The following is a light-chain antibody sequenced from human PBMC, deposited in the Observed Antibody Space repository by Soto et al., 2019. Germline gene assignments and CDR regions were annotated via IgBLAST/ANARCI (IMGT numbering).Light chain of an antibody. Sequence: EIVVTQSPATLSVSPGERATLSCRASQSVNSNLAWYRQKPGQAPRLLISDASTRATGVPARFSGSGSGTEFTLTITDLQSEDCGIYYYQQYNFWPQLTFGGGTKVEIK. CDR2: DAS. CDR3: QQYNFWPQLT. J-gene: IGKJ4*01. CDR1: QSVNSN. V-gene: IGKV3-15*01.